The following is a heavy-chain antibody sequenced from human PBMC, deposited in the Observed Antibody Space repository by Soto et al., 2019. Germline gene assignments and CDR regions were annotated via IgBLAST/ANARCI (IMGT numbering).Heavy chain of an antibody. CDR3: AKDGGFQYPDI. Sequence: TLRLTCTASGIIIENYAIHWLRQAPGKGPEWMALVFRDGRTNTNANSVRGRVTISRDNSNNTVYLQLNNLRPEDTALYYCAKDGGFQYPDIWCQGAPVTVSS. CDR1: GIIIENYA. J-gene: IGHJ4*02. V-gene: IGHV3-30*18. D-gene: IGHD2-2*01. CDR2: VFRDGRTN.